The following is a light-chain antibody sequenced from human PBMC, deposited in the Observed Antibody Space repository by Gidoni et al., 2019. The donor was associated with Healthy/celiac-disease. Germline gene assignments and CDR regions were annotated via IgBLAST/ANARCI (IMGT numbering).Light chain of an antibody. CDR3: QQYNNWPPEYT. CDR2: GAS. V-gene: IGKV3-15*01. CDR1: QSVSSN. Sequence: EIVMTQSPATLSVSPGERATLSCRASQSVSSNLAWYQQKPGQAPRLLIYGASTRATGIPARFSGSGSGTEFTLTISSLQSEDFAVYYCQQYNNWPPEYTFGQXTKLEIK. J-gene: IGKJ2*01.